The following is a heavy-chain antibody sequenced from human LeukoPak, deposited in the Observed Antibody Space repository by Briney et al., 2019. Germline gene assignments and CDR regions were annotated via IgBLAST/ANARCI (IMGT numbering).Heavy chain of an antibody. V-gene: IGHV4-4*02. CDR2: IYHSGSP. J-gene: IGHJ4*02. CDR3: ARVNINNWHSCDY. Sequence: SETLSLTCAVSGGSISSNNWWGWVRQPPGKGQEWIGEIYHSGSPNYNPSLKSRVTISVDKSRNHFSLNLSSVTAADTAVYYCARVNINNWHSCDYWGQGTLVTVSS. D-gene: IGHD1-1*01. CDR1: GGSISSNNW.